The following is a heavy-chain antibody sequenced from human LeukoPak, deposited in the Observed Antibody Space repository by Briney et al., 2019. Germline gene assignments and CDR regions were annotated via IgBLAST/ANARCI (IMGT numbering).Heavy chain of an antibody. V-gene: IGHV4-39*07. D-gene: IGHD2-15*01. CDR3: ARVRRKIVVVVAATPREAFDI. CDR1: GGSISSSSYY. CDR2: IYYSGST. Sequence: SETLSLTCTVSGGSISSSSYYWGWIRQPPGKGLEWIGSIYYSGSTYYNPSLKSRVTISVDTSKNQFSLKLSSVTATDTAVYYCARVRRKIVVVVAATPREAFDIWGQGTMVTVSS. J-gene: IGHJ3*02.